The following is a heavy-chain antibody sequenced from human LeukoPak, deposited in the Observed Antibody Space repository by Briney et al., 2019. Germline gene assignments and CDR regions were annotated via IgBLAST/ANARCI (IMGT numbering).Heavy chain of an antibody. D-gene: IGHD2-15*01. V-gene: IGHV3-30-3*01. CDR3: ARGVGFSHDAFDI. CDR2: ISYDGSNK. CDR1: GFTFSSYT. J-gene: IGHJ3*02. Sequence: QPGRSLRLSCAASGFTFSSYTMHWVRQAPGKGLEWVAVISYDGSNKYYADSLKGRFTISRDNSKNTLYLQMNSLRAEDTAVYYGARGVGFSHDAFDIWGQGTMVTVSS.